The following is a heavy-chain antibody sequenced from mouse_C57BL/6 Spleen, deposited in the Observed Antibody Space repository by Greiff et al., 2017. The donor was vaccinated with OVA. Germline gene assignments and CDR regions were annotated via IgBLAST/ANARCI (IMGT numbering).Heavy chain of an antibody. CDR2: IYPGSGST. V-gene: IGHV1-55*01. Sequence: QVQLQQPGAKLVKPGASVKMSCKASGYTFTSYWITWVKQRPGQGLEWIGDIYPGSGSTNYNEKFKSKATLTVDTSSSTAYMQLSSLTSEDSAVYYCARRSTTVAHYAMDYWGQGTSVTVSS. CDR1: GYTFTSYW. J-gene: IGHJ4*01. D-gene: IGHD1-1*01. CDR3: ARRSTTVAHYAMDY.